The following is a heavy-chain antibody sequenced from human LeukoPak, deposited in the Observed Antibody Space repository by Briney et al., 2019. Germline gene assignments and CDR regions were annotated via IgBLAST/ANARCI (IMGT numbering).Heavy chain of an antibody. CDR2: IYYSGST. D-gene: IGHD2-2*02. CDR1: GGSISSYY. J-gene: IGHJ6*03. CDR3: ARRSHHAVVPAAILCYYYYMDV. Sequence: SETLSLTCTVSGGSISSYYWSWIRQPPGKGLEWIWYIYYSGSTNYNPSLKSRVTISVDTSKNQFSLKLSSVTAADTAVYYCARRSHHAVVPAAILCYYYYMDVWGKGTTVTVSS. V-gene: IGHV4-59*08.